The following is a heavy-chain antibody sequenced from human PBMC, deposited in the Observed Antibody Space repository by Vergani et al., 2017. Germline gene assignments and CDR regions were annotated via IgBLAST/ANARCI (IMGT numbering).Heavy chain of an antibody. CDR1: GYTFTSYA. D-gene: IGHD5-18*01. Sequence: QVQLVQSGAEVKKPGASVKVSCKASGYTFTSYAMHWVRQAPGQRLEWMGWINAGNGNTKYSQKFQGRVTITRDNSASTAYMELSSLRSEDTVVYYCARDKAIRTAMGTWGQGTLVTVSS. V-gene: IGHV1-3*01. J-gene: IGHJ5*02. CDR2: INAGNGNT. CDR3: ARDKAIRTAMGT.